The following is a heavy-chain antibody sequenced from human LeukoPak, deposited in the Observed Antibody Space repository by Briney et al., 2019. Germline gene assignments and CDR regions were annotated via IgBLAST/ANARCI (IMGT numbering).Heavy chain of an antibody. V-gene: IGHV3-74*01. CDR3: ATAGNYRFDY. J-gene: IGHJ4*02. Sequence: GGSLRLSCAASGFTFSNSWVHSVRQAPGKGLVWVSRINPDGSTINYADSVKGRFTISRDNAKNTLYLQMNSLRAEDTAVYYCATAGNYRFDYWGQGTLVTVSS. CDR2: INPDGSTI. D-gene: IGHD1-7*01. CDR1: GFTFSNSW.